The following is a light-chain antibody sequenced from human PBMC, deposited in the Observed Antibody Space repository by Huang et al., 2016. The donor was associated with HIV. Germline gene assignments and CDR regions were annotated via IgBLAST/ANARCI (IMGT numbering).Light chain of an antibody. CDR3: QQYDSSPALT. CDR1: QSVSSSY. J-gene: IGKJ4*01. Sequence: EIVLTQSPGTLSLSPGERATLYCRASQSVSSSYLAWYQQKPGQAPKLLIYGASSRATGIPDRFSGSGSVTDFTLTISRLEPEDFAVYYCQQYDSSPALTFGGGTKVEIK. CDR2: GAS. V-gene: IGKV3-20*01.